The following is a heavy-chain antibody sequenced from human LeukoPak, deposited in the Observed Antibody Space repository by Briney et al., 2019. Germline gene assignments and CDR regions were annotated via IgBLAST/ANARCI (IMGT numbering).Heavy chain of an antibody. D-gene: IGHD1-14*01. CDR2: IKQDGSEK. CDR3: ARRKVFRYYYYMDV. V-gene: IGHV3-7*01. Sequence: GGSLRLSCAASGFTFSSYWMSWVRQAPGKGLEWVANIKQDGSEKYYVDSVKGRFTISRDNAKNSLYLQMNSLRAEDTAVYYCARRKVFRYYYYMDVWGKGTTVTVSS. J-gene: IGHJ6*03. CDR1: GFTFSSYW.